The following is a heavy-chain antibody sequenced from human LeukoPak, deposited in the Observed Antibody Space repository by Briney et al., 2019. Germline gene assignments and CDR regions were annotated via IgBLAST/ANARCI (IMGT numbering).Heavy chain of an antibody. CDR3: ARDRDYYGSVTVFDY. D-gene: IGHD3-10*01. CDR2: IIPIFGTA. Sequence: ASVKVSCKASGGTFSSYGISWVRQAPGQGLEWMGGIIPIFGTANYAQKFQGRVTITADKSTSTAYMELSSLRSEDTAVYYCARDRDYYGSVTVFDYWGQGTLVTVSS. V-gene: IGHV1-69*06. CDR1: GGTFSSYG. J-gene: IGHJ4*02.